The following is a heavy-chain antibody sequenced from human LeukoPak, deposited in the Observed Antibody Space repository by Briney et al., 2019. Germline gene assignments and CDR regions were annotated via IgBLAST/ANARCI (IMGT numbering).Heavy chain of an antibody. CDR3: ARDSGYYDSSGYNFDY. J-gene: IGHJ4*02. D-gene: IGHD3-22*01. CDR2: IYYSGST. Sequence: SETLSLTCTVSGGYISSYYWSWIRQPPGKGLEWIGYIYYSGSTNYNPSLKSRVTISVDTSKNQFSLKLSSVTAADTAVYYCARDSGYYDSSGYNFDYWGQGTLVTVSS. V-gene: IGHV4-59*01. CDR1: GGYISSYY.